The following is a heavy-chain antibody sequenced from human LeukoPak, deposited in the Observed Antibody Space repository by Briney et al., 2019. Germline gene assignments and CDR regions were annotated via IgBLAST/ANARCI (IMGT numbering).Heavy chain of an antibody. CDR2: IYDSGST. D-gene: IGHD6-13*01. Sequence: SETLSLTCTVSGGSISSSSYYWGWLRQPPGKGLEWFGTIYDSGSTYYNPSLKSRVTISVDTSKNQFSLKLSSVTAADTAVYYCARHKGSSWYSAFDIWGQGTMVTVSS. CDR3: ARHKGSSWYSAFDI. CDR1: GGSISSSSYY. J-gene: IGHJ3*02. V-gene: IGHV4-39*01.